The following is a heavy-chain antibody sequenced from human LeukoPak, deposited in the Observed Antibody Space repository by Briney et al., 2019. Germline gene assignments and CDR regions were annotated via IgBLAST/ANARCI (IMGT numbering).Heavy chain of an antibody. Sequence: SETLSLTCTVSGYSITNNYYWDWIRQPPGKGLEWIASIYHSGRTYYNPALKSRVTISVDTSKNQFSLKLSSVTAADTAVYYCARDGAYSSSWYRTSYYYYYMDVWGKGTTVTVSS. J-gene: IGHJ6*03. CDR2: IYHSGRT. D-gene: IGHD6-13*01. V-gene: IGHV4-38-2*02. CDR1: GYSITNNYY. CDR3: ARDGAYSSSWYRTSYYYYYMDV.